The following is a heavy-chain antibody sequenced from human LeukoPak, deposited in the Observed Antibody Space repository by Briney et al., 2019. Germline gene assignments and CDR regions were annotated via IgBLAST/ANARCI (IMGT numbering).Heavy chain of an antibody. CDR1: GFTFSTYT. Sequence: GGSLRLSCAASGFTFSTYTMNWVRQAPGKGLEWVSSISSSSSNIYYADSVKGRFTISRDNDKNSLYLQMNSLRAEDTAVYYCARDSNVAATLSWFDPWGQGTLVTVSS. J-gene: IGHJ5*02. CDR2: ISSSSSNI. D-gene: IGHD2-15*01. CDR3: ARDSNVAATLSWFDP. V-gene: IGHV3-21*01.